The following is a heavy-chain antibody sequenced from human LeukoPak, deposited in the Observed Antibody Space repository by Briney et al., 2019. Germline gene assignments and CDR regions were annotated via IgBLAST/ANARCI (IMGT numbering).Heavy chain of an antibody. CDR1: GFTFSSYA. V-gene: IGHV3-30*04. J-gene: IGHJ4*02. CDR3: ARSYSSDWYCFDY. Sequence: PGRPLRLSCAASGFTFSSYAMHGLREAPGKRLEGVAVISYDGSNKYYADSVKGRFTISRDNSKNTLYLQMNSLRAEDTAVYYCARSYSSDWYCFDYWGQGTLVTVSS. D-gene: IGHD6-19*01. CDR2: ISYDGSNK.